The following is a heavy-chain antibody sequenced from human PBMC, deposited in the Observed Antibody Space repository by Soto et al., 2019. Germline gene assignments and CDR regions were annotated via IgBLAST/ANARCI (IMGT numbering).Heavy chain of an antibody. J-gene: IGHJ1*01. CDR3: AREFGLSAGGSTRGYFLH. Sequence: QVQLVESGGGVVQPGMSLRLSCAASGFSFSSYAMNWVRHVPGKGLECVAFISHDGSNKYNPDSVKGRFTLSRDNSKNTLYLEMNSLRVEDTAVYYCAREFGLSAGGSTRGYFLHWGQGTLVTVSS. V-gene: IGHV3-30-3*01. CDR1: GFSFSSYA. CDR2: ISHDGSNK. D-gene: IGHD1-26*01.